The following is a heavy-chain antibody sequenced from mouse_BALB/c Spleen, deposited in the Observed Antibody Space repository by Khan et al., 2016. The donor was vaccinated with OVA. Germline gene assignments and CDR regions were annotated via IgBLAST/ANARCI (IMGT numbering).Heavy chain of an antibody. CDR1: GYTFTSYW. J-gene: IGHJ2*01. CDR3: ARDRIDY. V-gene: IGHV1-7*01. CDR2: INPSSGYT. Sequence: QVQLKGSGAELAKPGASVKMSCKASGYTFTSYWMHWVKQRPGQGLEWIGYINPSSGYTEYNQNFKDKATLTADKSSSTAYMQLSSLTSEDSAVYYCARDRIDYWGQGTTLTVSS.